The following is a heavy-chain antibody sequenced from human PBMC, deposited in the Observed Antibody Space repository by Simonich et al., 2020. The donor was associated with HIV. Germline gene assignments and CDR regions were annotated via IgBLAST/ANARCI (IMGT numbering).Heavy chain of an antibody. Sequence: QVQLQQWGAGLLKPSETLSLTCAVYGGSFSGYYWSWIRQPPGKGLEWIGEINHSGRPNYTPSLKSRVTISVDTSKNQFSLKLSSVTAADTAVYYCARGFYQRLYYFDYWGQGTLVTVSS. J-gene: IGHJ4*02. CDR1: GGSFSGYY. CDR2: INHSGRP. V-gene: IGHV4-34*01. CDR3: ARGFYQRLYYFDY. D-gene: IGHD2-2*01.